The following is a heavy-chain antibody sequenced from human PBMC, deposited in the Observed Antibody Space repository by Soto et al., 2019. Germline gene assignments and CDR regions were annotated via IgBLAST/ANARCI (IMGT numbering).Heavy chain of an antibody. CDR3: ARDLGRIAVAGLRY. CDR1: GYTFTSYA. D-gene: IGHD6-19*01. CDR2: INAGNGNT. Sequence: QVQLVQSGAEVKKPGASVKVSCKASGYTFTSYAMHWVRQAPGQRLEWMGWINAGNGNTKYSQKFQGRVTITRDTSASTAYMELSSLRSEDTAVYYCARDLGRIAVAGLRYWGQGTLVTVSS. V-gene: IGHV1-3*01. J-gene: IGHJ4*02.